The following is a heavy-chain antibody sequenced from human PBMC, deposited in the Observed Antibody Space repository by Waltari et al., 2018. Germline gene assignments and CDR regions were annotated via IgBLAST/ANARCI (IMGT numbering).Heavy chain of an antibody. V-gene: IGHV4-34*01. J-gene: IGHJ4*02. D-gene: IGHD3-3*01. CDR1: GGSFSGYY. CDR3: ARGGPLWSGYYGEMLHKRYFDY. CDR2: INHSGST. Sequence: QVQLQQWGAGLLKPSETLSLTCAVYGGSFSGYYWSWIRQPPGKGLEWIGEINHSGSTNYNPSLKSRVTISVDTSKNQFSLKLSSVTAADTAVYYCARGGPLWSGYYGEMLHKRYFDYWGQGTLVTVSS.